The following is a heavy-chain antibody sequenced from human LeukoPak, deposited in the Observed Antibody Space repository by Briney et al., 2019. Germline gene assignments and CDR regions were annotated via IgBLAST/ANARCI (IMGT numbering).Heavy chain of an antibody. Sequence: SETLSLTCAVSGYSLTNHYWIWIRQPPGKGLEWIGEILHTGSTNYNPSFKSRVSISIDMSMNRFFLSLTSVTAADTAVYYCARGPAAVHPWGQGTLVTVSS. D-gene: IGHD6-13*01. CDR1: GYSLTNHY. CDR2: ILHTGST. J-gene: IGHJ5*02. V-gene: IGHV4-34*12. CDR3: ARGPAAVHP.